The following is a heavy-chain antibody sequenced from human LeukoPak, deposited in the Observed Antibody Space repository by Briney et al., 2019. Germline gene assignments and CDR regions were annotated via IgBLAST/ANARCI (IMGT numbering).Heavy chain of an antibody. CDR3: ARDGWFDP. Sequence: PGGSLRLSCAASGFTFSNYNMNWVRQAPGKAMEWVSSITSSGTYTFYADSVKGRFTISRDNSKNTLYLQMNSLRAEDTAVYYCARDGWFDPWGQGTLVTVSS. CDR2: ITSSGTYT. CDR1: GFTFSNYN. J-gene: IGHJ5*02. V-gene: IGHV3-21*04.